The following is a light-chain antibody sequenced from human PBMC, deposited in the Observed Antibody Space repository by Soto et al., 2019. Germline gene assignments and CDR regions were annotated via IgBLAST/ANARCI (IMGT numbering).Light chain of an antibody. CDR1: TSDVGGFDF. CDR2: AVT. V-gene: IGLV2-14*01. Sequence: QPASVSGSPGQSITISCTGTTSDVGGFDFVSWYQQHEGEAPKLILYAVTKRPSGVSSRFSGSKSGNTASLSISGLQPEDEADYYCSSFTSISTRVFGGGTKVTVL. CDR3: SSFTSISTRV. J-gene: IGLJ2*01.